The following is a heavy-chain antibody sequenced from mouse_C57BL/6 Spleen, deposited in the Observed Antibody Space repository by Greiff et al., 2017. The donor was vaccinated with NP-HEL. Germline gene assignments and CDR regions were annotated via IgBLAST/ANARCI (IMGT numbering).Heavy chain of an antibody. CDR2: INPSSGYT. V-gene: IGHV1-7*01. Sequence: VQLQQSGAELAKPGASVKLSCKASGYTFTSYWMHWVKQRPGQGLEWIGYINPSSGYTKYNQKFKDKATLTADKSSSTADMQLSSLTYEDSAVYYCAGGYSNYPYYYAMDYWGQGTSVTVSS. CDR3: AGGYSNYPYYYAMDY. J-gene: IGHJ4*01. D-gene: IGHD2-5*01. CDR1: GYTFTSYW.